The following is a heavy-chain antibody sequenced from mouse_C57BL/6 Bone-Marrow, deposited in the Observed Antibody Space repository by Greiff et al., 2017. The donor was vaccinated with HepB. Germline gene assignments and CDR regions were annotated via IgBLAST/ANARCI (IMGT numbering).Heavy chain of an antibody. D-gene: IGHD3-3*01. CDR1: GYTFTDYN. J-gene: IGHJ2*01. CDR2: INPNNGGT. Sequence: EVQLQQSGPELVKPGASVKIPCKASGYTFTDYNMDWVKQSHGKSLEWIGDINPNNGGTIYNQKFKGKATLTVDKSSSTAYMELRSLTSEDTAVYYCARRDVRTYFDYWGQGTTLTVSS. V-gene: IGHV1-18*01. CDR3: ARRDVRTYFDY.